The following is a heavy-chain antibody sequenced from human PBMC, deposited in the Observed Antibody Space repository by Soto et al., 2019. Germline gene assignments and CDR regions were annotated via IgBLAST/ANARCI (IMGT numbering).Heavy chain of an antibody. Sequence: QVQLVQSEAEVKKPGASVKVSCKPYGYKFIDYGLSWVRQAPGQGLEGVGWISADIGDTYYAQKLQGRVTLTTDTSTRTAYMELRSLRFDDPAVYYCARRKYGVGTFDYWGQGTLVTVSS. CDR2: ISADIGDT. CDR1: GYKFIDYG. J-gene: IGHJ4*02. D-gene: IGHD2-8*01. CDR3: ARRKYGVGTFDY. V-gene: IGHV1-18*01.